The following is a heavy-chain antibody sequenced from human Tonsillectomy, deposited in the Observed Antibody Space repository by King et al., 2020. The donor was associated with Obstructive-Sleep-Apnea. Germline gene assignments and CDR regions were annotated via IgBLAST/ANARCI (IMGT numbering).Heavy chain of an antibody. CDR1: GFTFDDYA. CDR3: AKASGYGSRWYSWYFDL. D-gene: IGHD6-13*01. CDR2: ISWNSDSI. J-gene: IGHJ2*01. Sequence: QLVESGGALVQPGRSLRLSRAASGFTFDDYAMHWVRQAPGKGLEWVSGISWNSDSIGYADSVKGRFTISRDNAKNSLYLQMNSLRAEDTALYYCAKASGYGSRWYSWYFDLWGRGTLVTVSS. V-gene: IGHV3-9*01.